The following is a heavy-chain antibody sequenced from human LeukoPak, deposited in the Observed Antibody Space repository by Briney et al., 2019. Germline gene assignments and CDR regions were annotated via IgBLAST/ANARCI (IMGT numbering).Heavy chain of an antibody. CDR1: GFTFDDYA. CDR2: ISWNSGSI. V-gene: IGHV3-9*01. D-gene: IGHD3-22*01. Sequence: GGSLRLSCAASGFTFDDYAMHWVRQAPGMGLEWVSGISWNSGSIGYADFVKGRFTISRDNAKNFLYLQMSSLRAEDTALYYCAKGYYYDSGGYYNYFDYWDQGTLVTVSS. CDR3: AKGYYYDSGGYYNYFDY. J-gene: IGHJ4*02.